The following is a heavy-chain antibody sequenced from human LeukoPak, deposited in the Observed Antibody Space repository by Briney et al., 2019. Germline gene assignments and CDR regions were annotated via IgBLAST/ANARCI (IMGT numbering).Heavy chain of an antibody. D-gene: IGHD3-22*01. CDR2: IYHSGST. J-gene: IGHJ4*02. Sequence: SETLSLTCAVSGGSISSGGYSWSWIRQPPGKGLEWIGYIYHSGSTYYNPSLKSRVTISVDRSKSQFSLKLSSVTAADTAVYYCARVGYYDSSGSADWGQGTLVTVSS. CDR3: ARVGYYDSSGSAD. V-gene: IGHV4-30-2*01. CDR1: GGSISSGGYS.